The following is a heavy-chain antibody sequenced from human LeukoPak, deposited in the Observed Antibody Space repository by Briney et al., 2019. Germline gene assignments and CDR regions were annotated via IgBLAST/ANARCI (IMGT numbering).Heavy chain of an antibody. Sequence: PSETLSLTCTVSGYSISSGYYWGWIRQPPGKGLEWIGSIYHSGSTYYNPSLKSRVTISVDTPKNQFSLKLSSVTAADTAVYYCARTATRGGRFDYWGQGTLVTVSS. CDR3: ARTATRGGRFDY. CDR1: GYSISSGYY. CDR2: IYHSGST. J-gene: IGHJ4*02. D-gene: IGHD3-10*01. V-gene: IGHV4-38-2*02.